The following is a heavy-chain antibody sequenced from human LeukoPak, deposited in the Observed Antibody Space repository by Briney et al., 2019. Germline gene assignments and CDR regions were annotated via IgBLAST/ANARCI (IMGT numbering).Heavy chain of an antibody. V-gene: IGHV4-39*01. CDR3: ACHRGSTGFLDH. D-gene: IGHD1-26*01. CDR1: GDSITTTTYL. J-gene: IGHJ4*02. CDR2: VFFGGST. Sequence: KPSETLSLTCSVSGDSITTTTYLWGWVRQTPGTGLEWIGSVFFGGSTYYNPSLKSRVTVSVDTSTSQFSLRLTSVTAADTALYFCACHRGSTGFLDHSGQGTLVAVSS.